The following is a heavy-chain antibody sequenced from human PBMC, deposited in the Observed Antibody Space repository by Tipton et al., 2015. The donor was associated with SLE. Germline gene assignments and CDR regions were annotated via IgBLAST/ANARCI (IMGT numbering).Heavy chain of an antibody. Sequence: GSLRLSCIVSGFTFSNNWMAWVRQAPGKGLEWVAHIREDGSEKFHVDSVRGRFAISRDNAKNSLYLHMNSLRAEDTAVYYCARLLGGIRFFDYWGQGTLVTVSS. V-gene: IGHV3-7*01. CDR2: IREDGSEK. D-gene: IGHD3-16*01. CDR1: GFTFSNNW. J-gene: IGHJ4*02. CDR3: ARLLGGIRFFDY.